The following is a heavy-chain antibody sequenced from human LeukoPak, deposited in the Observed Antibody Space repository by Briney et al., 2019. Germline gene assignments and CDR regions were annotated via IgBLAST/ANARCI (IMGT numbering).Heavy chain of an antibody. J-gene: IGHJ6*03. V-gene: IGHV3-30*02. CDR1: GFTFSSYG. CDR2: IRYDGSNK. Sequence: SLTLSCAASGFTFSSYGMHWVRQAPGKGLEWVAFIRYDGSNKYYADSVKGRFTNSRDNSKNTLYLKMNSLRAEDTAVYYCAKGGGWEVQYYYYYMDVWGKGTAVTISS. CDR3: AKGGGWEVQYYYYYMDV. D-gene: IGHD1-26*01.